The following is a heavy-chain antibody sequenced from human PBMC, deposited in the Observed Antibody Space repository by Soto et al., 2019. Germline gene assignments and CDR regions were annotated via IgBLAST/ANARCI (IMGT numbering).Heavy chain of an antibody. CDR2: LYTMGST. CDR1: GGSISGYY. V-gene: IGHV4-4*07. J-gene: IGHJ6*02. CDR3: SRVRDYGLETNRHYYGMDV. Sequence: QVQLQESGPGLVKSSETLSLTCTVSGGSISGYYWSWVRQPAGKGLEWIGRLYTMGSTNYNPSLQSLVAMSVDTSKNEFSLKVSSVTAADTAVYCCSRVRDYGLETNRHYYGMDVWGQGTTVPVPS. D-gene: IGHD3-10*01.